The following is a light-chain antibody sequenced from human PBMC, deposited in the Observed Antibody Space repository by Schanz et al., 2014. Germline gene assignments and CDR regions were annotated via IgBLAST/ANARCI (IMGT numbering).Light chain of an antibody. Sequence: DIQMTQSPSSLSASVGDRVTITCRASQGISSYLNWYQQKPGKAPNLLIYTASTLQSGVPSRFSGSGSGTDFTLTISSLQPEDFATYYCQQSYSTPRTFGQGTKLKIK. CDR3: QQSYSTPRT. J-gene: IGKJ2*01. V-gene: IGKV1-39*01. CDR2: TAS. CDR1: QGISSY.